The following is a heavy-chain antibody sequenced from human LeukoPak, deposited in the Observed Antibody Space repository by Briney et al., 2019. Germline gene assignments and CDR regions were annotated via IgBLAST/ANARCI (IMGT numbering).Heavy chain of an antibody. J-gene: IGHJ4*02. Sequence: GGSLRLSCAGSGFTFSDSYMSWIRQAPGKGLEWVSYISDSGTSIYYAESVKGRFTISRDNAKNSLYLQMNSVRAEDTAVYYCARRFRYHDAWISYYRFDYWGRGTLVTVSS. CDR3: ARRFRYHDAWISYYRFDY. CDR1: GFTFSDSY. D-gene: IGHD3-3*01. V-gene: IGHV3-11*01. CDR2: ISDSGTSI.